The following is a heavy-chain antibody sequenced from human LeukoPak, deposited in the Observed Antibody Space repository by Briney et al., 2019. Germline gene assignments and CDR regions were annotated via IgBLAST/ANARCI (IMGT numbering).Heavy chain of an antibody. D-gene: IGHD2-2*01. Sequence: ASVKVSCEASGYTFTGPYIHWVRQAPGQGFEWMGWINPNSGDTNYAQKFQGRVTMTRDTSISTVYMELSSLRSEDTAVYYCASGQLALDYWGQGTLVTVSS. CDR2: INPNSGDT. CDR1: GYTFTGPY. J-gene: IGHJ4*02. CDR3: ASGQLALDY. V-gene: IGHV1-2*02.